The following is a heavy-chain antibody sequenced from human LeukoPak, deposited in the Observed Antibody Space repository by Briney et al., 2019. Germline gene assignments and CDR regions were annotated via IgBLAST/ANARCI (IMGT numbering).Heavy chain of an antibody. Sequence: GGSLRLSCAASGFTFSSYAMHWVRQAPGKGLEWVALISYDGSNKYHADSVKGRFTISRDNSKNTLYLQMNSLRAEDTAVYYCARAHIVGFDYYYYLDVWGRGTTVTVSS. J-gene: IGHJ6*03. CDR3: ARAHIVGFDYYYYLDV. D-gene: IGHD3-16*02. CDR1: GFTFSSYA. CDR2: ISYDGSNK. V-gene: IGHV3-30*04.